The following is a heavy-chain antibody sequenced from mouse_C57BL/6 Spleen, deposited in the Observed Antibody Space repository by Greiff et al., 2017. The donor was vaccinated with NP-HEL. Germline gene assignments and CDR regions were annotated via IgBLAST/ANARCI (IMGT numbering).Heavy chain of an antibody. CDR2: LWTGGGT. J-gene: IGHJ2*01. Sequence: QVQLKESGPGLVAPSQSLSITCTVSGFSLTSYAISWVRQPPGKGLEWLGVLWTGGGTNYNSALKSRLSISKDNSKSQVFLKMNSLQTDDTARYYCARMGYYGSSFFDYWGQGTTLTVSS. D-gene: IGHD1-1*01. V-gene: IGHV2-9-1*01. CDR3: ARMGYYGSSFFDY. CDR1: GFSLTSYA.